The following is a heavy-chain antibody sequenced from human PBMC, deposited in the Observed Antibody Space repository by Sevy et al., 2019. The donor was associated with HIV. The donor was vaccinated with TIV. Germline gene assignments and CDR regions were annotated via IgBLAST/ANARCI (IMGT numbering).Heavy chain of an antibody. CDR2: IGTLGDT. J-gene: IGHJ5*02. V-gene: IGHV3-13*01. Sequence: GGSLRLSCAGYGFSFSGSDMHWVRQPTGKGLEWISSIGTLGDTFYADSVKGRFTISRDNAKSSLYLEMSSLRAGDTALYYCVRGLQTHCDRTAWPLDHWGQGTLVTVSS. CDR3: VRGLQTHCDRTAWPLDH. CDR1: GFSFSGSD. D-gene: IGHD2-21*01.